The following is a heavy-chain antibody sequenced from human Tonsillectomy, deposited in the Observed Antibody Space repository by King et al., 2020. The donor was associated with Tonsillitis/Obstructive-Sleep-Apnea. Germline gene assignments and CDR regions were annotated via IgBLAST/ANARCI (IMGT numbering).Heavy chain of an antibody. Sequence: QLVQSGAEVKKPGASVKVSCKASGYTFTSYGISWVRQSPGQGLDWMGLISAYNGNTNYAQTLQGRVTMTTDTSTSTAYMELRSLRSDDTAVYYCARGGAKKDILYYYYYMDVWGKGTTVTVSS. D-gene: IGHD2-15*01. J-gene: IGHJ6*03. CDR3: ARGGAKKDILYYYYYMDV. V-gene: IGHV1-18*01. CDR2: ISAYNGNT. CDR1: GYTFTSYG.